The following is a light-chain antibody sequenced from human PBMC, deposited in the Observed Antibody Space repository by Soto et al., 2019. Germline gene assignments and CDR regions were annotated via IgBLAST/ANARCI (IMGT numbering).Light chain of an antibody. Sequence: DIVMTQSPLSLPVTPGEPASISCRSSQSLLHSNGYNYLDWYLQKPGQSPQLLIYLGSNRSSGVPDRFSGSGSGTEFTLTISGLQPDDFATYYCQQYNDYWTFGQGTKVDIK. CDR3: QQYNDYWT. J-gene: IGKJ1*01. V-gene: IGKV2-28*01. CDR1: QSLLHSNGYNY. CDR2: LGS.